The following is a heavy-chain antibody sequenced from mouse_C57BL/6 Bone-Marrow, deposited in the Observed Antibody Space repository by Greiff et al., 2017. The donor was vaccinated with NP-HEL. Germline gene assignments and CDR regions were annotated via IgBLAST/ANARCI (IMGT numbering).Heavy chain of an antibody. J-gene: IGHJ4*01. CDR3: TTGGSSPYAMDY. V-gene: IGHV14-4*01. D-gene: IGHD1-1*01. Sequence: VHVKQSGAELVRPGASVKLSCTVSGFNIKDDYMHWVKPRPEQGLEWIGWIDPENGDTEYASKFQGKATITADTSSNTAYLQLSSLTSEDTAVYYCTTGGSSPYAMDYWGQGTSVTVSS. CDR2: IDPENGDT. CDR1: GFNIKDDY.